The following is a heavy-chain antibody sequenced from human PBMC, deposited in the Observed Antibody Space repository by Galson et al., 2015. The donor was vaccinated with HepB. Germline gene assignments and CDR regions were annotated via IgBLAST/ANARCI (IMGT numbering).Heavy chain of an antibody. Sequence: SLRLSCAASGFTFSSYGMHWVRQAPGKGLEWVAVIWYGGSNKYYADSVKGRFTISRDNSKNTLYLQMNSLRAEDTAVYYCARDGGPAAPYGMDVWGQGTTVTVS. J-gene: IGHJ6*02. V-gene: IGHV3-33*01. CDR3: ARDGGPAAPYGMDV. D-gene: IGHD6-13*01. CDR1: GFTFSSYG. CDR2: IWYGGSNK.